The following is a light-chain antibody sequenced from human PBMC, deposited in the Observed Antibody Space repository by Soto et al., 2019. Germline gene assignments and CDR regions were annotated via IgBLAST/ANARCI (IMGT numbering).Light chain of an antibody. CDR1: RSDVGFSNS. V-gene: IGLV2-14*03. Sequence: QSVLTQPASVSGSPGQTITVSCTGTRSDVGFSNSVSWYQCQPGNAPKLIIYDVFNRSSGVSCRFSGSKSDNTSSLTISGLQAEDEAYYYCKSYTCRSTDVFGTGTKLTVL. J-gene: IGLJ1*01. CDR2: DVF. CDR3: KSYTCRSTDV.